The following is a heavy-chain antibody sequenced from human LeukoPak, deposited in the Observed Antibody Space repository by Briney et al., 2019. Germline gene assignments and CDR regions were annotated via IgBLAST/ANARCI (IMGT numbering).Heavy chain of an antibody. D-gene: IGHD3-3*01. V-gene: IGHV3-7*01. Sequence: GGSLRLSCAAFGFTFSSYWMSWVRQAPGKGLEWVANIKQDGSEKYYVDSVKGRFTISRDNAKNSLYLQMNSLRAEDTAVYYCARGQGYDFWSGYFDYWGQGTLVTVSS. CDR3: ARGQGYDFWSGYFDY. J-gene: IGHJ4*02. CDR1: GFTFSSYW. CDR2: IKQDGSEK.